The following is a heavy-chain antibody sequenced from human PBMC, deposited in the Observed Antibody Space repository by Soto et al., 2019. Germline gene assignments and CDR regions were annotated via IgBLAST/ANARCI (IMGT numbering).Heavy chain of an antibody. V-gene: IGHV3-23*01. CDR1: GFTFRTYA. J-gene: IGHJ4*02. Sequence: LRLSCTASGFTFRTYAMTWFRQAPGKGLEWVSAISGSAGTFYATSVKGRFTISRDNSRSTVYLQMHSLRAEDSAIYYCAKEKDYDFNWGSDRFTSHYWGRGTLVTVSS. CDR3: AKEKDYDFNWGSDRFTSHY. D-gene: IGHD3-16*02. CDR2: ISGSAGT.